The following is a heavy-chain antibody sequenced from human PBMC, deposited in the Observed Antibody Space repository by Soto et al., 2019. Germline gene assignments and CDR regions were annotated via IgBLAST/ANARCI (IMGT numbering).Heavy chain of an antibody. V-gene: IGHV3-72*01. Sequence: EVQLVESGGGLVQPGGSLRLSCAASGFTFSDHYMDWVRQAPGKGLEWVGRSRNKANSYTTEYAASVEGRITISRDDSKNSLYLQMNGLKTEDTAVYYGVRVVYSGYDCCYFDYWGQGTLVTVA. CDR1: GFTFSDHY. D-gene: IGHD5-12*01. J-gene: IGHJ4*02. CDR3: VRVVYSGYDCCYFDY. CDR2: SRNKANSYTT.